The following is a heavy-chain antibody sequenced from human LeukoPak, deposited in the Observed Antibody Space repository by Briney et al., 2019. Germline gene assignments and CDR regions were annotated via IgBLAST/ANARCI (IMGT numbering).Heavy chain of an antibody. Sequence: PSETLSLTCTVSGGSISSSSYYWGWIRQPPGKGLEWIGSIYYSGSTYYNPSLKSRVTISVDTSKNQFSLKLSSVTAADTAVYYCARAPPMVRGAMGVDVWGKGTTVTVSS. J-gene: IGHJ6*04. CDR3: ARAPPMVRGAMGVDV. D-gene: IGHD3-10*01. V-gene: IGHV4-39*07. CDR1: GGSISSSSYY. CDR2: IYYSGST.